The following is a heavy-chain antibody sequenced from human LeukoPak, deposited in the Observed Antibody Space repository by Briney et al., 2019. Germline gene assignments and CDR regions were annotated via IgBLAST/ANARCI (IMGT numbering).Heavy chain of an antibody. D-gene: IGHD6-19*01. CDR1: GFTFSSYG. Sequence: GGSLRLSCAASGFTFSSYGMHWVRQAPGKGLEWVANINEGGSEKYYVDSVKGRFTISRDNAKNSLYLQMNSLRAEDTAVYYCTSGGWVDYWGQGTLVTVSS. CDR2: INEGGSEK. J-gene: IGHJ4*02. V-gene: IGHV3-7*01. CDR3: TSGGWVDY.